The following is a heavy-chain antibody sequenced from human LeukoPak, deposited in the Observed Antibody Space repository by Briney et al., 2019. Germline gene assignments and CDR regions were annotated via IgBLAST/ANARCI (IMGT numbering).Heavy chain of an antibody. D-gene: IGHD3-22*01. CDR1: GFTVNSNY. J-gene: IGHJ4*02. CDR3: ARDRRDYDSSGYYPRMDY. CDR2: IYSGGST. Sequence: GGSLRLSCAASGFTVNSNYMSWVRQPPGKGLEWVSVIYSGGSTYYADSVKGRFTISRDNSKNTLYLQMNSLRAEDTAVYYCARDRRDYDSSGYYPRMDYWGQGTLVTVSS. V-gene: IGHV3-66*01.